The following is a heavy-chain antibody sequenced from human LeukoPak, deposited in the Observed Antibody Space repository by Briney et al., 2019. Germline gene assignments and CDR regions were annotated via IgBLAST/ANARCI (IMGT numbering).Heavy chain of an antibody. V-gene: IGHV3-48*03. D-gene: IGHD2-15*01. CDR1: GFTVSINY. CDR3: AVGGVPYYFDS. CDR2: ISSSGTTT. J-gene: IGHJ4*02. Sequence: GGSLRLSCAASGFTVSINYMNWVRQAPGKGLEWVSYISSSGTTTYYTDSVKGRFTISRDNARNSLYLQMNSLRAEDTAVYYCAVGGVPYYFDSWGQGTLVTVSS.